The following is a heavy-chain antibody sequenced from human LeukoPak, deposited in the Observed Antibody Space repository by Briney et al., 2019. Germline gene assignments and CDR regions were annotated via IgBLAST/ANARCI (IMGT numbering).Heavy chain of an antibody. Sequence: GGSLRLSCAASEFTFSSYAMSWVRQAPGKGLEWVSSISYNGDNTYHADSVKGRFTISRDNTKNTLYLQMNSLMAEDTAVYYSAKDSVVIPSAWFDPWGQGTLVTVSS. D-gene: IGHD2/OR15-2a*01. V-gene: IGHV3-23*01. CDR2: ISYNGDNT. CDR3: AKDSVVIPSAWFDP. CDR1: EFTFSSYA. J-gene: IGHJ5*02.